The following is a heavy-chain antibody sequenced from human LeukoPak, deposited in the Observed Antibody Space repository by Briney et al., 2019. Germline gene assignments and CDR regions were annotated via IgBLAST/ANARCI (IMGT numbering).Heavy chain of an antibody. J-gene: IGHJ4*02. D-gene: IGHD2-2*01. CDR3: ARDNMGGHCSTTSCFDY. CDR2: ISVYSGNT. V-gene: IGHV1-18*01. CDR1: GYTFTSYG. Sequence: GASVKVSCKASGYTFTSYGFTWVRQAPGQGLEWMGWISVYSGNTNYAQNLQGRVTMTADTSTTTAYMELRSLTSDDTAVYYCARDNMGGHCSTTSCFDYWGQGTLVTVSS.